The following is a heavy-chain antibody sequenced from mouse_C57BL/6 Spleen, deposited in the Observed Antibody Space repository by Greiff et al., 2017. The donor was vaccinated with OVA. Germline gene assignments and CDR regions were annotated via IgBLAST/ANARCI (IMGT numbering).Heavy chain of an antibody. CDR2: IYPGDGDT. CDR1: GYAFSSYW. J-gene: IGHJ2*01. Sequence: QVQLQQSGAELVKPGASVKISCKASGYAFSSYWMNWVKQRPGKGLEWIGQIYPGDGDTNYNGKFKGKATLTADKSSSTAYMQLSSLTSEDSAVYFCARSGYDGYFDYWGQGTTLTVSS. CDR3: ARSGYDGYFDY. D-gene: IGHD2-2*01. V-gene: IGHV1-80*01.